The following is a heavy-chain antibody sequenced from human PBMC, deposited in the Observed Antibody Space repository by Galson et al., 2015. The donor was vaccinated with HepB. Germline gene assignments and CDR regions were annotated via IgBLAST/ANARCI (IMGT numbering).Heavy chain of an antibody. Sequence: SVKVSCKASGGTFSSYAISWVRQAPGQGLEWMGGIIPIFGTANYAQKFQGRVTITADESTSTAYMGLSSLRSEDTAVYYCARERIRAPGPGGIAAAGTHYNYGMDVWGQGTTVTVSS. D-gene: IGHD6-13*01. V-gene: IGHV1-69*13. CDR3: ARERIRAPGPGGIAAAGTHYNYGMDV. CDR2: IIPIFGTA. CDR1: GGTFSSYA. J-gene: IGHJ6*02.